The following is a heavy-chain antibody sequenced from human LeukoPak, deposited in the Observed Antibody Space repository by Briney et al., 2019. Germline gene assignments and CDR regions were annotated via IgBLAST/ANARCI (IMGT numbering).Heavy chain of an antibody. J-gene: IGHJ4*02. CDR1: GFTFSGSA. CDR2: IWYDGSNK. CDR3: ARGLGYSYGYGIDY. V-gene: IGHV3-33*08. Sequence: GGSLRLSCAASGFTFSGSAMHWVRQAPGKGPEWVAIIWYDGSNKYYAESVEGRFTISRDNSKNTLYLQMNSLRAEDTAVYSCARGLGYSYGYGIDYWGQGTLVIASS. D-gene: IGHD5-18*01.